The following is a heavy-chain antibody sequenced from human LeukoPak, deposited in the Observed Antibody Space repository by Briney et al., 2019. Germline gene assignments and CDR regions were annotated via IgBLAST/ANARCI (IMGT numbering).Heavy chain of an antibody. Sequence: PSQTLSLTCAVSGGSISSGGYSWSWIRQPPGKGLEWIGYIYHSGSTYYNPSPKSRVTISVDRSKNQFSLKLSSVTAADTAVYYCARSLPPGSSWPDNWFDPWGQGTLVTVSS. V-gene: IGHV4-30-2*01. D-gene: IGHD6-13*01. J-gene: IGHJ5*02. CDR2: IYHSGST. CDR3: ARSLPPGSSWPDNWFDP. CDR1: GGSISSGGYS.